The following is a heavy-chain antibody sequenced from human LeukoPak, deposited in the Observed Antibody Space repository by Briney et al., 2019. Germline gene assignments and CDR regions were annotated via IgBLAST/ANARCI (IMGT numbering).Heavy chain of an antibody. J-gene: IGHJ4*02. CDR1: GYAFTGYY. CDR2: INPNSGGT. D-gene: IGHD6-19*01. V-gene: IGHV1-2*02. Sequence: ASVKVSCKASGYAFTGYYMHWVRQAPGQGLEWMGWINPNSGGTNYAQKFQGRVTMTRDTSISTAYMELSRLRSDDTAVYYCARGEWLVGKYDYWGQGTLVTVSS. CDR3: ARGEWLVGKYDY.